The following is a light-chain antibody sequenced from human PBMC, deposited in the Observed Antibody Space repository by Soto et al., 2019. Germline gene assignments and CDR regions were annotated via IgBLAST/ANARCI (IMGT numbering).Light chain of an antibody. Sequence: QSVLTQPASVSGSPGQSITISCTGTSSDIGNYDFVSWYQQVPGTAPKAMIYEVSSRPSGVSNRFSGSKSGNTASLTISGLQAEDEAYYYCSSYTSTRTYVFGTGTKVTVL. J-gene: IGLJ1*01. CDR1: SSDIGNYDF. V-gene: IGLV2-14*01. CDR3: SSYTSTRTYV. CDR2: EVS.